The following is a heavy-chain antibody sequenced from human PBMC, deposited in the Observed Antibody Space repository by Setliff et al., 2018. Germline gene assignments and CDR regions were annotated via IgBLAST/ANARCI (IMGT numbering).Heavy chain of an antibody. Sequence: PEGSLRLSCTSSGFTFSTYWMSWVRQAPGKGLEWVANIKHDGSEKNYVDSVKGRFTISRDNAENSLYLQMNSLRAEDTAVYYCARGDRWGYSYGPYYYGMDVWGQGTTVTVSS. D-gene: IGHD5-18*01. J-gene: IGHJ6*02. CDR2: IKHDGSEK. CDR1: GFTFSTYW. CDR3: ARGDRWGYSYGPYYYGMDV. V-gene: IGHV3-7*01.